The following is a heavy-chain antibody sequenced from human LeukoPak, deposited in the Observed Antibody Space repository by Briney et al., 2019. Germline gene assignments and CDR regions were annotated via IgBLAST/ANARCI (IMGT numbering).Heavy chain of an antibody. D-gene: IGHD1-26*01. J-gene: IGHJ4*02. Sequence: GGSLRLSCAASGFTFTSYSMNWVRQVPGKGLEWVSTISGGGGSTYYADSVKGRFTISRDNSKNTLYLQVNSLRAEDTAVYYCAKGGKWDVTPFDYWGQGTLVTVSS. CDR3: AKGGKWDVTPFDY. CDR1: GFTFTSYS. CDR2: ISGGGGST. V-gene: IGHV3-23*01.